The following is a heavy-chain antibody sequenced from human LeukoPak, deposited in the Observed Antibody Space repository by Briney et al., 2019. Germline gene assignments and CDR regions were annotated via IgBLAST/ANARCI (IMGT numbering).Heavy chain of an antibody. J-gene: IGHJ4*02. CDR1: GYTFTGYY. CDR2: INPNSGGT. Sequence: ASVKVSCKASGYTFTGYYMHWVRQAPGQGLEWMGWINPNSGGTNYAQKFQGRVTMTRDTSISTAYMELSRLRSDDTAVYYCARVNYGDYVPLDYWGQGTLVTVSS. CDR3: ARVNYGDYVPLDY. D-gene: IGHD4-17*01. V-gene: IGHV1-2*02.